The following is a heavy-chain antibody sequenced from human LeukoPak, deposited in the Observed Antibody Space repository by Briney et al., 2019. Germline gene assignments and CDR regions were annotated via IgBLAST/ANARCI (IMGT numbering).Heavy chain of an antibody. J-gene: IGHJ2*01. D-gene: IGHD2-21*02. CDR1: GGSISSYY. CDR2: IYYSGST. V-gene: IGHV4-59*01. CDR3: ARAQTDWYFDL. Sequence: TSETLSLTCTVSGGSISSYYWSWIRQPPGKGLEWIGYIYYSGSTNYNPSLKSRVTISVDTSKNQFSLKLSSVTAADTAVYYCARAQTDWYFDLWGRGTLVTVSS.